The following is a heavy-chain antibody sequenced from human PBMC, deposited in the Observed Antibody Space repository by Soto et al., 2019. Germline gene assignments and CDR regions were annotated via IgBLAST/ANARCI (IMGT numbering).Heavy chain of an antibody. Sequence: GGSLRLSCAASGFTFSGSAMHWVRQASGKGLEWVGRIRSKANSYATAYAASVKGRFTISRDDSKNTAYLQMNSLKTENTAVYYCTSVYSRNDAFDIWGQGTMVTVSS. CDR1: GFTFSGSA. D-gene: IGHD6-13*01. CDR3: TSVYSRNDAFDI. CDR2: IRSKANSYAT. V-gene: IGHV3-73*01. J-gene: IGHJ3*02.